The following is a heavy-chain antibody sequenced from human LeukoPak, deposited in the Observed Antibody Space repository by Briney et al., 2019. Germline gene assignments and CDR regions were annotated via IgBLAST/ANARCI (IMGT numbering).Heavy chain of an antibody. CDR2: ISAYNGNT. J-gene: IGHJ5*02. CDR3: ARLGYDSSGYWYWFDP. V-gene: IGHV1-18*01. Sequence: GASVKVSCKASGYTFTSYGISWVRQAPGQGLEWMGWISAYNGNTNYAQKLQGRVTMTTDTSTSTAYMELSRLRSDDTAVYYCARLGYDSSGYWYWFDPWGQGTLVTVSS. D-gene: IGHD3-22*01. CDR1: GYTFTSYG.